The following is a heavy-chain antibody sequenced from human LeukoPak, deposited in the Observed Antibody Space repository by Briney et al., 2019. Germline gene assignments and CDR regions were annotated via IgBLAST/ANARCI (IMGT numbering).Heavy chain of an antibody. CDR2: ISAYNGNT. Sequence: ASVKVSCKASGYTFTSYGISWVRQAPGQGLEWMAWISAYNGNTDYTQKLQGRVTTTTQTSTRTAHMTPKSPRSDDTAVYYCARVGGYDARLDYWGQGNLVTVSS. J-gene: IGHJ4*02. V-gene: IGHV1-18*01. D-gene: IGHD5-12*01. CDR3: ARVGGYDARLDY. CDR1: GYTFTSYG.